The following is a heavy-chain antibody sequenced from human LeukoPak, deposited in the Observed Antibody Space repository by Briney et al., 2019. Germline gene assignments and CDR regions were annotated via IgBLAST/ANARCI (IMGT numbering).Heavy chain of an antibody. V-gene: IGHV1-18*01. CDR1: GYTFTSYD. J-gene: IGHJ6*02. CDR3: ARERASSGRFYYYGMDV. Sequence: ASVKVSCKASGYTFTSYDINWVRQAPGQGLEWMGWISAYNGNTNYAQKLQGRVTMTTDTSTSTAYMELRSLRSDDTAVYYCARERASSGRFYYYGMDVWGQGTTVTVSS. CDR2: ISAYNGNT. D-gene: IGHD6-19*01.